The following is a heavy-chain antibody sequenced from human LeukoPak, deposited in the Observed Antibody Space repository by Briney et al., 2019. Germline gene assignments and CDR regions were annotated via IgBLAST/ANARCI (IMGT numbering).Heavy chain of an antibody. CDR2: IKADGSEK. D-gene: IGHD1-26*01. CDR3: AYRNNFEY. V-gene: IGHV3-7*05. Sequence: GGSLRLSCAASGFSFSGHWMNWVRQPPGKGLEWVANIKADGSEKYYVDSVKGRFTISRDDAKRTVDLQMDNLRAEDAAIYYCAYRNNFEYWGQGALVTVSS. J-gene: IGHJ4*02. CDR1: GFSFSGHW.